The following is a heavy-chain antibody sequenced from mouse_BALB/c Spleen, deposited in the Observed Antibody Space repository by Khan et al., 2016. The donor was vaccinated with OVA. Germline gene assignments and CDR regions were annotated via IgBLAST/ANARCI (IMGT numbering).Heavy chain of an antibody. V-gene: IGHV5-12*01. CDR1: GFTFSDYY. J-gene: IGHJ3*01. CDR2: ISYGDGNI. Sequence: EVKLVESGGGLVQPGGSLKLSCAASGFTFSDYYMYWVRQTPERRLEWVAYISYGDGNIYYLDTVKGRFPISRDNAKNTLYLQMSSLTSADTAMYYGARQDYGGIAYWGQGTLVTVSA. CDR3: ARQDYGGIAY. D-gene: IGHD2-4*01.